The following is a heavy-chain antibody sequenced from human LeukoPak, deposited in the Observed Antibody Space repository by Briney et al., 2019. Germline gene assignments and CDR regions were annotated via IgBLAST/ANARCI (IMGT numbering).Heavy chain of an antibody. CDR3: ARGSGSSGWYDT. J-gene: IGHJ5*02. CDR1: GFTFDDYG. V-gene: IGHV3-20*04. Sequence: GGSLRLSCAASGFTFDDYGLSWVRQAPGKGLEWVSTINWNGGSTGYADSVKGRFTISRDNAKNTLYLQMNSLRAEDTAVYYCARGSGSSGWYDTWGQGTLVTVSS. D-gene: IGHD6-19*01. CDR2: INWNGGST.